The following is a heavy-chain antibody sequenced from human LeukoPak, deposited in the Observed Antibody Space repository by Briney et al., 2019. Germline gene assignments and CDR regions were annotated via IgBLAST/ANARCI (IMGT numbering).Heavy chain of an antibody. CDR1: GLTFSSYG. V-gene: IGHV3-30*18. CDR2: ISYDGSNK. D-gene: IGHD6-19*01. J-gene: IGHJ4*02. Sequence: GGSLRLSCAASGLTFSSYGMHWVRQAPGKGMEWVAIISYDGSNKYYADSVKGRFTISRDNSKNTLYLQMNSLRVDDTAVYYCAKQYGSGWYFFDYWGQGTLVTVSS. CDR3: AKQYGSGWYFFDY.